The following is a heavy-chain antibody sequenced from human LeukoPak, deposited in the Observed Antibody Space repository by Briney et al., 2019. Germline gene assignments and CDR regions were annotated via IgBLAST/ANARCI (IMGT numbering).Heavy chain of an antibody. CDR1: GDSIISDDYY. V-gene: IGHV4-39*07. CDR3: TRGAGWLIDY. D-gene: IGHD3-16*01. J-gene: IGHJ4*02. Sequence: SETLSLTCTVSGDSIISDDYYWAWIRQPPGKGLEWIGSVYYRGTPYYSASLKSRVTISIDTSKNHFSLKLNSVTTADTAVYYCTRGAGWLIDYWGQGILVTVSS. CDR2: VYYRGTP.